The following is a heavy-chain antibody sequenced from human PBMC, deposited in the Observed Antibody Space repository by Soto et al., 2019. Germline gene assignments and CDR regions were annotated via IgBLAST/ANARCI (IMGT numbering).Heavy chain of an antibody. V-gene: IGHV3-33*01. Sequence: QVQLVESGGGVVQPGRSLRLSCAASGFTFSSYGMHWVRQAPGKGLEWVAVIWYDGSNKYYADSVKGRFTISRDTSKNTLYLQMNSLRAEDTAVYYCARDRARKYYFDYWGQGALVTVSS. CDR1: GFTFSSYG. CDR3: ARDRARKYYFDY. CDR2: IWYDGSNK. J-gene: IGHJ4*02.